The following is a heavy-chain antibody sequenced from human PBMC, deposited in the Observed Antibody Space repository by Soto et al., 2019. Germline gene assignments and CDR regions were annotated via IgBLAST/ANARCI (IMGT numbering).Heavy chain of an antibody. V-gene: IGHV1-18*01. CDR1: GYTFASYA. CDR2: ISAYNGNT. Sequence: ASVKVSCKASGYTFASYAISWMRQAPGQGLEWMGWISAYNGNTNYAQKLQGRVTMTTDTSTSTAYMELRSLRSDDTAVYYCASRVLCDMDVWGQGTTVTVSS. CDR3: ASRVLCDMDV. J-gene: IGHJ6*02. D-gene: IGHD2-21*01.